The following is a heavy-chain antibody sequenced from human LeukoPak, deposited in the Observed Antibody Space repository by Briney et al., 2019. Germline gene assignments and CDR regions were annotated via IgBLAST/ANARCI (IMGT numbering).Heavy chain of an antibody. CDR2: ISHSGST. CDR3: ARGTNSHWKPEDYNWFDP. V-gene: IGHV4-34*01. J-gene: IGHJ5*02. CDR1: GGSFSNYY. Sequence: PSETLSLTCAVYGGSFSNYYWSWIRQPPGKGLEWIGEISHSGSTNYNPSPKSRVTISVDTSKNQFSLKLSSVTAADTAVYYCARGTNSHWKPEDYNWFDPWGQGTLVTVSS. D-gene: IGHD1-1*01.